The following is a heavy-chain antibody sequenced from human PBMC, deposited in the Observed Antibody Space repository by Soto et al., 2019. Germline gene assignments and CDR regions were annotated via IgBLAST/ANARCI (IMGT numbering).Heavy chain of an antibody. V-gene: IGHV4-4*07. CDR2: IYTSGST. Sequence: SETLSLTCTVSGGSISSYYWSWIRQPAGKGLEWIGRIYTSGSTNYNPSLKSRVTMSVDTSKNQFSLKLSSVTAADTAVYYCARIITVREFNWFDPWGQGTLVTVSS. J-gene: IGHJ5*02. D-gene: IGHD3-10*01. CDR1: GGSISSYY. CDR3: ARIITVREFNWFDP.